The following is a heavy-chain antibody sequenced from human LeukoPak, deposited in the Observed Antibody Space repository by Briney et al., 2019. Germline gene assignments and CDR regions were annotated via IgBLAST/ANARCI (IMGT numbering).Heavy chain of an antibody. CDR1: GGSLSGYY. D-gene: IGHD6-13*01. V-gene: IGHV4-34*01. Sequence: SETLSLTCAVYGGSLSGYYWSWIRQPPGKGLEWIGEINHSGSTNYNPSLKSRVTISVDTSKNQFSLKLSSVTAADTAVYYCARPRRYSSSWYGAFDYWGQGTLVTVSS. J-gene: IGHJ4*02. CDR2: INHSGST. CDR3: ARPRRYSSSWYGAFDY.